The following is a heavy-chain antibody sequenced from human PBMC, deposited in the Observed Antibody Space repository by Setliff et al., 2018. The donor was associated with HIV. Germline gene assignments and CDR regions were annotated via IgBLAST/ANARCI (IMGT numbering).Heavy chain of an antibody. CDR3: VTGSAARPFDY. Sequence: ASVKVSCKVSGYTLTELSRHWVRQAPGKGLEWMGSFDPKDGKTRYAQKFQGRVTMTEDTSTDTAYMELSSLRSEDTAVYYCVTGSAARPFDYWGQGTLVTVSS. CDR2: FDPKDGKT. V-gene: IGHV1-24*01. J-gene: IGHJ4*02. D-gene: IGHD6-6*01. CDR1: GYTLTELS.